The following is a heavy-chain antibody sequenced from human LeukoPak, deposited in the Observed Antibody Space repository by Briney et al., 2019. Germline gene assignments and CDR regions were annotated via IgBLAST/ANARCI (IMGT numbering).Heavy chain of an antibody. CDR2: ISYDGSNK. CDR3: ARDQGRSMVRSGYFDY. Sequence: PGGSLRPSCAASGFTFSSYAMHWVRQAPGKGLEWVAVISYDGSNKYYADSVKGRFTISRDNSKNTLYLQMNSLRAEDTAVYYCARDQGRSMVRSGYFDYWGQGTLVTVSS. V-gene: IGHV3-30*01. CDR1: GFTFSSYA. D-gene: IGHD5-18*01. J-gene: IGHJ4*02.